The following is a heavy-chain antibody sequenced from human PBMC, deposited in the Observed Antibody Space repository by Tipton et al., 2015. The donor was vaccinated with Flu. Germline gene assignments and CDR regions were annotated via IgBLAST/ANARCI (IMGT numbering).Heavy chain of an antibody. Sequence: SLRLSCAVPGGSISSSNWWSWVRQPPGKGLEWIGEIYHSGSTNYNPSLKSRVTISVDKSKNQFSLKLSSVTAADTAVYYCARAAYSIAVAFWFDPWGQGTLVTVSS. V-gene: IGHV4-4*02. CDR2: IYHSGST. J-gene: IGHJ5*02. CDR3: ARAAYSIAVAFWFDP. CDR1: GGSISSSNW. D-gene: IGHD6-19*01.